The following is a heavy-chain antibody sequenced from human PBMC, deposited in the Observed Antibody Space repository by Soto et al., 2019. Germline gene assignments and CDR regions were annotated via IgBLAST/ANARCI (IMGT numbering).Heavy chain of an antibody. CDR2: IYYSGRT. J-gene: IGHJ4*02. CDR3: ARSSSKVGALDY. Sequence: SETLSLTCTVSGGSISSYYWSWIRQPPGKGLEWIGYIYYSGRTNYNPSLKSRVTISVDTSKNQFSLKLSSVTAADTAVYYCARSSSKVGALDYWGQGTLVTVSS. D-gene: IGHD6-6*01. CDR1: GGSISSYY. V-gene: IGHV4-59*01.